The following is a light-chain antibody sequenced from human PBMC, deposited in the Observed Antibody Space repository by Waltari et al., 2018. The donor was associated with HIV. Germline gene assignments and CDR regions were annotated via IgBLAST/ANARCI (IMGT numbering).Light chain of an antibody. CDR3: CSYAGSTTYV. V-gene: IGLV2-23*02. CDR1: SNDVGSYSL. CDR2: EVT. J-gene: IGLJ1*01. Sequence: QSALTQPASVSGSPGQSITISCTGTSNDVGSYSLVSWYQQHPGKAPKLIIYEVTKLPSGISDRFSGSKSGNTASLTISGLQAEDEADYYCCSYAGSTTYVFGTGTKVTVL.